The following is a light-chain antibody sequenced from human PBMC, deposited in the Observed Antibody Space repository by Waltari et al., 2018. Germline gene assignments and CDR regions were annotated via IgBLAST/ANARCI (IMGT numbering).Light chain of an antibody. J-gene: IGLJ1*01. V-gene: IGLV2-14*01. CDR1: ESDVGASDF. Sequence: QSALTQPASVSGSPGQSITISCSGTESDVGASDFVSWYPQHPGKAPHLILYEVSNRPSGISNRFSASKSGNTASLTISGLQAEDDADYYCSSYTTSSAPGVFGTGTRVTVL. CDR2: EVS. CDR3: SSYTTSSAPGV.